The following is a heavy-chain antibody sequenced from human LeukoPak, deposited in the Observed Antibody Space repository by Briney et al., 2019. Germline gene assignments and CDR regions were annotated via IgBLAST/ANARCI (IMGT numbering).Heavy chain of an antibody. D-gene: IGHD3-10*01. CDR2: IYPGDSDT. J-gene: IGHJ4*02. V-gene: IGHV5-51*01. Sequence: KSGASLQISCKGSGYSFTSYWIGWVRQLPGKGLEWMGIIYPGDSDTRYSPSFQGQVTISADKSISTAYLQWSSLKASDTAMYYCARVMVRGVIPDYWGQGTLVTVSS. CDR1: GYSFTSYW. CDR3: ARVMVRGVIPDY.